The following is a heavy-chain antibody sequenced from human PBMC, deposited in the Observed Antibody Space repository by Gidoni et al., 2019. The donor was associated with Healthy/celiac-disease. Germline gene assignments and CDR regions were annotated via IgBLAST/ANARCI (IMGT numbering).Heavy chain of an antibody. D-gene: IGHD4-17*01. Sequence: QVQLVQSGAEVKKPGSSVKVSCKASGGPFSSYSISWVRQAPGQGLEWMGGIIPIFGTANYAQKFQGRVTITADESTSTAYMELSSLRSEDTAVYYCAWGLLEDYGDYVNWFDPWGQGTLVTVSS. J-gene: IGHJ5*02. CDR3: AWGLLEDYGDYVNWFDP. CDR1: GGPFSSYS. CDR2: IIPIFGTA. V-gene: IGHV1-69*01.